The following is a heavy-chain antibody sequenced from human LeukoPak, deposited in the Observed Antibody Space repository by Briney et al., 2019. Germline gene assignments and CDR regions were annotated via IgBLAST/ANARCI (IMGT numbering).Heavy chain of an antibody. J-gene: IGHJ4*02. CDR3: ARGNYYDSSGYLDY. Sequence: GGSLRLSCAASGFTFSSYSMNWVRQAPGKGLEWVSYISSSSSTIYYADSVKGRFTTSRDNAKNSLYLQMNSLRDEDTAVYYCARGNYYDSSGYLDYWGQGTLVTVSS. V-gene: IGHV3-48*02. CDR1: GFTFSSYS. CDR2: ISSSSSTI. D-gene: IGHD3-22*01.